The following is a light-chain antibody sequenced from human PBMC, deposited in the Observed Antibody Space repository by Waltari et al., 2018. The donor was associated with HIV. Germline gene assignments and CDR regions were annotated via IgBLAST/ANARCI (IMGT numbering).Light chain of an antibody. CDR1: PILLHTYNNNNY. V-gene: IGKV4-1*01. CDR3: QQCYSTVWT. Sequence: DIVMTQFPQSLAVSLGERAPISCKSSPILLHTYNNNNYLSWFQKKPGQPPKLLIYWASTRQSGVSDRFIGSGSGTNFTLTINSLQAEDVAAYYCQQCYSTVWTFGQGTKVEVK. J-gene: IGKJ1*01. CDR2: WAS.